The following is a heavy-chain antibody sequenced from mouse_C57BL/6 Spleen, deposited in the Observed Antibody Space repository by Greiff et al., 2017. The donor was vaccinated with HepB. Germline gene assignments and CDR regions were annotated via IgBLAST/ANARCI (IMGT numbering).Heavy chain of an antibody. CDR3: AIITTVVATFYWYFDV. J-gene: IGHJ1*03. CDR2: FHPYNDDT. V-gene: IGHV1-47*01. Sequence: QVQLQQSGAELVKPGASVKMSCKASGYTFTTYPIEWMKQNHGKSLEWIGNFHPYNDDTKYNEKFKGKATLTVEKSSSTVYLELSRLTSDDSAVYYCAIITTVVATFYWYFDVWGTGTTVTVSS. D-gene: IGHD1-1*01. CDR1: GYTFTTYP.